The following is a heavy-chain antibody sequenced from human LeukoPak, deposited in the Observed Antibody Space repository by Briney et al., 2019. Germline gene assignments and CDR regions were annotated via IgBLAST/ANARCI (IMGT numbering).Heavy chain of an antibody. V-gene: IGHV4-59*01. D-gene: IGHD5-18*01. Sequence: TSETLSLTCTVSGGSLSDYYWSWIRQTPGKGLEWIGYFFYSGSTNYHPSLKGRVTISVDASRTQFSLRLRSVTAADTAVYYCATSGRGYSYGTIDYWGHGTLVTVSS. CDR2: FFYSGST. CDR3: ATSGRGYSYGTIDY. J-gene: IGHJ4*01. CDR1: GGSLSDYY.